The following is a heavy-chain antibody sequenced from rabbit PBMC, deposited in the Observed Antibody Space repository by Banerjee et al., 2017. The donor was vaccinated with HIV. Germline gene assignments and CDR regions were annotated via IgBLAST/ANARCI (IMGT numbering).Heavy chain of an antibody. CDR3: ARIDPRYYAIDWDYFNL. V-gene: IGHV1S21*01. J-gene: IGHJ4*01. CDR2: IETGGST. CDR1: GFDFSSYY. Sequence: ESGGGLVQPEGSPTLTCNASGFDFSSYYMSWVRQAPGEGLEWIGIIETGGSTYYASWAKGGFAIPKTATAVDLKMTSLTAADTATYFCARIDPRYYAIDWDYFNLWGPGTLVTVS. D-gene: IGHD4-1*01.